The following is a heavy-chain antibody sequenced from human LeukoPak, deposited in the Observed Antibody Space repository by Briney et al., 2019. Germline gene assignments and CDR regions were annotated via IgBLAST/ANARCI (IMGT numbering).Heavy chain of an antibody. CDR3: ARSVVGQQLAPSDY. CDR1: GFTFSSYS. J-gene: IGHJ4*02. CDR2: ISSSSSYI. D-gene: IGHD6-13*01. Sequence: GGSLRLSCAASGFTFSSYSMNWVRQAPGKGLEWVSSISSSSSYIYYADSVKGRFTISRDNAKNSLYLQMNSLRAEDTAVYYCARSVVGQQLAPSDYWGQGTLVTVSS. V-gene: IGHV3-21*01.